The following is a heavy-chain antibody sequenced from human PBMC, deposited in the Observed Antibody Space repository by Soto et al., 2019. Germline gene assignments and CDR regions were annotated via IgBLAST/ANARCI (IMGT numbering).Heavy chain of an antibody. CDR1: GDSVSSNSAA. D-gene: IGHD1-1*01. CDR3: ARAGTTGTERPFDY. Sequence: SQTLSLTCAISGDSVSSNSAAWNWIRQSPSRGLEWLGRTYYRSKWYNDYAVSVKSRITINPDTSRNQFSLHLNSVTAADTAVYYCARAGTTGTERPFDYWGQGTLVTVSS. J-gene: IGHJ4*02. V-gene: IGHV6-1*01. CDR2: TYYRSKWYN.